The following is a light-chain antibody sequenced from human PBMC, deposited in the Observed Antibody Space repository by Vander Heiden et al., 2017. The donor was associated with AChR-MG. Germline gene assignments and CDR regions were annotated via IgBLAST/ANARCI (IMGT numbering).Light chain of an antibody. CDR3: SSYTSRSAYV. CDR2: GVS. V-gene: IGLV2-14*01. CDR1: TTNVGNYDY. J-gene: IGLJ1*01. Sequence: QSALTQPASVSGSPGPSITISCTGSTTNVGNYDYVSWFQQHPGKAPKLMIYGVSIRYSGISTRFAGSKSANTASLTISGLQAEDEADYYCSSYTSRSAYVFGAGTKVTVL.